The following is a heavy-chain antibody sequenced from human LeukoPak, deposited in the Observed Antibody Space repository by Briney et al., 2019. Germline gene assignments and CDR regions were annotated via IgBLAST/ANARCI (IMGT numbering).Heavy chain of an antibody. V-gene: IGHV1-8*03. D-gene: IGHD4-11*01. CDR2: MNPNTGNA. Sequence: ASVKVSCKASGYTFSNFDINWVRQATGQGLEWMGWMNPNTGNAGYAQKFQDRVTITWDASISTAYMDLSSLRPEDTAVYYCARVGYSNSYDYWGQGTLVTVSS. CDR1: GYTFSNFD. J-gene: IGHJ4*02. CDR3: ARVGYSNSYDY.